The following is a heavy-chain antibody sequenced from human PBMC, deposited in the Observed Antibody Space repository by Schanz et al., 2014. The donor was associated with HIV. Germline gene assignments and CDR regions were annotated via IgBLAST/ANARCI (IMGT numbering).Heavy chain of an antibody. CDR2: SNPNSAGT. V-gene: IGHV1-2*02. CDR3: ARNRYNLLPFDY. J-gene: IGHJ4*02. D-gene: IGHD2-2*01. CDR1: GGTFSSHA. Sequence: QVQLVQSGAEVKKPGSSVKVSCKASGGTFSSHAISWVRQAPGQGLQWMGWSNPNSAGTNYAQNFQGRVTMTGDTSINTAYMELSRLRSDDTAVYFCARNRYNLLPFDYWGQGTLVTVSS.